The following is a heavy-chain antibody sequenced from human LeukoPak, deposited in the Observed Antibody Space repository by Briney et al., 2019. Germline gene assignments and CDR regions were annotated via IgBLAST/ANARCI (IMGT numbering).Heavy chain of an antibody. Sequence: TGGSLRLSCATSGFTFSGFGMHWVRQAPGKGLEWVAFIRYDGSNKFYADSVKGRCTISRDNSKNTLYLQMNSLRAEDTAVYYCAREEGIDGSGYYYVLGYWGQGTLVTVSS. CDR2: IRYDGSNK. CDR1: GFTFSGFG. CDR3: AREEGIDGSGYYYVLGY. D-gene: IGHD3-22*01. V-gene: IGHV3-30*02. J-gene: IGHJ4*02.